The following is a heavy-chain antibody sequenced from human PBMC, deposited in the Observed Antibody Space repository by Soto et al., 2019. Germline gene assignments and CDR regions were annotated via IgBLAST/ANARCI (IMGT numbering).Heavy chain of an antibody. CDR2: IWWDNDK. J-gene: IGHJ4*02. CDR3: ARSKRLAFDY. CDR1: GFPHSTTRVG. Sequence: SRATLVTDTQTLTLTCTFSGFPHSTTRVGGGWIRQPPGKALEWLALIWWDNDKRYSPFQESRLTIAKDTSKNQVVLTMTNMDPVDTATYYCARSKRLAFDYWGQGILVTVSS. V-gene: IGHV2-5*02.